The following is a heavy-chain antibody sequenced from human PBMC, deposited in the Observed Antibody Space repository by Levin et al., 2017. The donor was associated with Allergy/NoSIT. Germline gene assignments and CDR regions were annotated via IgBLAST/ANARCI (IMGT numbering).Heavy chain of an antibody. D-gene: IGHD1-7*01. J-gene: IGHJ6*02. Sequence: GESLKISCAASGFSFSGYGMHWVRQAPGKGLEWVAIIWYDGGNKYYGDSVKGRFIISRDNSKNTAYLQMNSLRAEDTAVYYCARDGITGTGYYYYGMDVWGQGTTVTVSS. CDR2: IWYDGGNK. V-gene: IGHV3-33*01. CDR1: GFSFSGYG. CDR3: ARDGITGTGYYYYGMDV.